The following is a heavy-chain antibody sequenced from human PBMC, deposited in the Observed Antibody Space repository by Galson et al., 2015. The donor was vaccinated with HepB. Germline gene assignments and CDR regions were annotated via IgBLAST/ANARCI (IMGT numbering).Heavy chain of an antibody. CDR1: GYSFTSYG. CDR3: ARDLAAETTDAFDI. Sequence: SVKASCKASGYSFTSYGVTWVRQAPGQGLQWMGWISGYNGRAIYAQEFQDRVTLTTDTSTVTASMEVRRLTSDDTAIYYCARDLAAETTDAFDIWGQGTMVIVSS. V-gene: IGHV1-18*01. CDR2: ISGYNGRA. D-gene: IGHD6-13*01. J-gene: IGHJ3*02.